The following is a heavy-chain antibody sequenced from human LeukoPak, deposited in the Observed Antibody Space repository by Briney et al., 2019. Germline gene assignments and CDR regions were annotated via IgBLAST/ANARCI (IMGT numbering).Heavy chain of an antibody. V-gene: IGHV3-7*01. CDR1: GFTFSSYW. Sequence: PGGSPRLSCAASGFTFSSYWMSWVRQAPGKGLEWVANIKQDGSEKYYVDSVKGRFTISRDNAKNSLYLQMNSLRAEDTAVYYCARSRDIVVVVAATTPDYWGQGTLVTVSS. CDR3: ARSRDIVVVVAATTPDY. D-gene: IGHD2-15*01. CDR2: IKQDGSEK. J-gene: IGHJ4*02.